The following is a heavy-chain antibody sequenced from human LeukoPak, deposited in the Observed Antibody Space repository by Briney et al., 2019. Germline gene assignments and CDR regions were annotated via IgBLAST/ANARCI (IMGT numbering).Heavy chain of an antibody. V-gene: IGHV1-18*01. J-gene: IGHJ4*02. CDR3: ARDFSNFGDF. Sequence: ASVKVSCKTSGYTFTSYGVSWVRQAPGQGLAWMGWISGYNGVTRYPQTFQDRVTMTTDTSASTVYMELKNLTSDDTAVYFCARDFSNFGDFWGQGTLITVSA. CDR2: ISGYNGVT. D-gene: IGHD3-3*01. CDR1: GYTFTSYG.